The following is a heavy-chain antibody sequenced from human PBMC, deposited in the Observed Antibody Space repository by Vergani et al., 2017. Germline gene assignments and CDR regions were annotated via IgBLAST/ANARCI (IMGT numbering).Heavy chain of an antibody. CDR3: TTDPRDCGNGSSYWLTHHHYYGMDV. CDR1: GFSFRNAW. Sequence: EVQLVESGGGIVKPGGSLRLSCVASGFSFRNAWMNWVRRTPGKGLEWVGRIKSTFDRVTTDYATAVKGRFTISRDDSKNTLFLQMNGLKTEDIGVYYCTTDPRDCGNGSSYWLTHHHYYGMDVWGQGTTVTVSS. D-gene: IGHD2-8*01. J-gene: IGHJ6*02. V-gene: IGHV3-15*07. CDR2: IKSTFDRVTT.